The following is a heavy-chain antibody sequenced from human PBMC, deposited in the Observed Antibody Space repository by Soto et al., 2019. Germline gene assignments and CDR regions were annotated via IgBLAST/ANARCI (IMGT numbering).Heavy chain of an antibody. J-gene: IGHJ5*02. D-gene: IGHD2-15*01. CDR2: INTDGSNT. V-gene: IGHV3-74*01. Sequence: GGSLRLSCAASVLTFNRYWMHWVRHAPGKGLVWVSHINTDGSNTNYADSVKGRFTISRDNAESTLFLQLNSLRDEDTAVYYCATEFCSGGNCYTYYFDPWGQGIPVTSPQ. CDR1: VLTFNRYW. CDR3: ATEFCSGGNCYTYYFDP.